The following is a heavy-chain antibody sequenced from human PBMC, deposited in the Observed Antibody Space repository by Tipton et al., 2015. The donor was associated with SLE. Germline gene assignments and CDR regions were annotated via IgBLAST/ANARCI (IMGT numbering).Heavy chain of an antibody. D-gene: IGHD4-11*01. V-gene: IGHV4-31*03. CDR3: AREFLNPVTTVHYYFDL. J-gene: IGHJ2*01. Sequence: TLSLTCTVSGDSISSDPYYWNWIRQHPGKGLEWIGYIHYSGSTYYNPSLESRVTISLDTSKNQFSLRLSSVTAADTAVYYCAREFLNPVTTVHYYFDLWGRGTLVTVSS. CDR2: IHYSGST. CDR1: GDSISSDPYY.